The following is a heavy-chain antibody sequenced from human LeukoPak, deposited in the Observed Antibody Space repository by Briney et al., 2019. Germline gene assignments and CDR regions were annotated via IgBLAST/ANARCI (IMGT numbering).Heavy chain of an antibody. CDR2: IKGDGSKK. CDR3: ESTTGP. D-gene: IGHD1-7*01. J-gene: IGHJ5*02. Sequence: GALRLSCAASGFTFNNYWMRWVRPAPGRGLEWVATIKGDGSKKDYVDSVRGRFTVSIDNAKNSLYLQMSSLRVEDTAVYYCESTTGPWGQGTLVTVSS. V-gene: IGHV3-7*01. CDR1: GFTFNNYW.